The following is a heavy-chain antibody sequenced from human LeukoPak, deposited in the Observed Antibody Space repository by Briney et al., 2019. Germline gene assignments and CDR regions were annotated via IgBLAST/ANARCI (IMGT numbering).Heavy chain of an antibody. D-gene: IGHD6-19*01. CDR3: AREAVADHAFDI. V-gene: IGHV1-2*06. CDR1: GYIFTGYY. J-gene: IGHJ3*02. CDR2: INPNSGGA. Sequence: EASVTVSCKTSGYIFTGYYMYWVRQAPGQGLEWMGQINPNSGGANYAQKFQGRVTMTRDTSINTAYMELTRLRSDDTAVYYCAREAVADHAFDIWGQGTMVTVSS.